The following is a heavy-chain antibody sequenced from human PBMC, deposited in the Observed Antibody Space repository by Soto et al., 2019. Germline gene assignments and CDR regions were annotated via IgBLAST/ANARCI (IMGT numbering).Heavy chain of an antibody. CDR3: ARPPYYYDSSGRAPVDYYYGMDV. CDR1: GGTFSSYA. Sequence: SVKVSCKASGGTFSSYAISWVRQAPGQGLEWMGGIIPIFGTANYAQKFQGRVTITADESTSTAYMELSSLRSEDTAVYYCARPPYYYDSSGRAPVDYYYGMDVWGQGTTVTVSS. V-gene: IGHV1-69*13. CDR2: IIPIFGTA. J-gene: IGHJ6*02. D-gene: IGHD3-22*01.